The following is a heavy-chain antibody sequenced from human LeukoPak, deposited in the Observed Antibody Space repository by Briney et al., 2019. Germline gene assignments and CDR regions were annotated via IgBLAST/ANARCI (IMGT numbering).Heavy chain of an antibody. D-gene: IGHD1-26*01. V-gene: IGHV3-7*01. J-gene: IGHJ4*02. CDR1: GFTFSRYW. CDR2: IKEDGSKT. CDR3: ARDPSGSYDY. Sequence: PGGSLRLSCAASGFTFSRYWMTWVRRAPGKGLEWVANIKEDGSKTFYVDSVKGRFTISRDNAKSSLYLQVNSLRAEDTAVYYCARDPSGSYDYWGQGTLVTVSS.